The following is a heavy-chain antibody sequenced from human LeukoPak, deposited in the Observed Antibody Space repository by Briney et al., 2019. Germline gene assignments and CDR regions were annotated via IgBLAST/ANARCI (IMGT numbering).Heavy chain of an antibody. J-gene: IGHJ4*02. CDR3: TTFYHEYSPY. CDR1: GFSFMNAW. D-gene: IGHD2/OR15-2a*01. CDR2: IKSNADGGTP. V-gene: IGHV3-15*01. Sequence: GGSLRLSCAASGFSFMNAWMIWVRQAPGKGLEWVGRIKSNADGGTPDYAAPARGRFTISRDDSKNTPYLQMNSLKTEDTAVYYCTTFYHEYSPYWGRGTLVTVSS.